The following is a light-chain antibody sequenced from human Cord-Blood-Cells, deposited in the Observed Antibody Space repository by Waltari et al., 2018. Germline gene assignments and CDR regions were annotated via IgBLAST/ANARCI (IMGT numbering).Light chain of an antibody. J-gene: IGLJ3*02. CDR1: SSDVGGYNY. V-gene: IGLV2-14*01. Sequence: QSALTQPASVSGSPGQSITISCTGTSSDVGGYNYVSWYQQHPGKAPKLMFYDVSKRPSGVSNRFSGSKSGNTASLTISGLQAEDEADYYCSSYTSSSTFGVFGGGTKLTVL. CDR2: DVS. CDR3: SSYTSSSTFGV.